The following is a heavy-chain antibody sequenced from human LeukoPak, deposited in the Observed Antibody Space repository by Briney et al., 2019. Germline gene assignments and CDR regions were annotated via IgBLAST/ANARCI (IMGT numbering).Heavy chain of an antibody. CDR3: ARDPRSDFWSGYPPSLFDY. V-gene: IGHV3-7*01. J-gene: IGHJ4*02. CDR2: IKQDGSEK. D-gene: IGHD3-3*01. Sequence: GGSLRLSCAASGFTFSSYWMSWVRQAPGKGLEWVANIKQDGSEKYYVDSVKGRFTISRDNAKNSLYLQMNSLRAEDTAVYYCARDPRSDFWSGYPPSLFDYWRQGTLVTVSS. CDR1: GFTFSSYW.